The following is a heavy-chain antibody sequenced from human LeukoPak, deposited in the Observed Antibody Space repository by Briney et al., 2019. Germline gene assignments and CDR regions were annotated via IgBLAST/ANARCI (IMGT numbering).Heavy chain of an antibody. D-gene: IGHD5-24*01. CDR1: GGTFSSYA. V-gene: IGHV1-69*13. J-gene: IGHJ4*02. CDR2: IIPIFGTA. Sequence: SVKVSCKASGGTFSSYAISWVRQAPGQGLEWMGGIIPIFGTANYAQKFQGRVTITADESTSTAYMELSSLRSEDTAVYYCARELATISSPFDYWGQGTLVTVSS. CDR3: ARELATISSPFDY.